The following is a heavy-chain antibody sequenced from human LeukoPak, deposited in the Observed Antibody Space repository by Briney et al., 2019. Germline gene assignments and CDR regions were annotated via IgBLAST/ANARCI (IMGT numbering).Heavy chain of an antibody. CDR2: ISGSGSNT. Sequence: KPGGSLRLSCAASGFSFSDYYMSWIRQAPGKGLEWVSYISGSGSNTKYADSVKGRFTISRDNAENSLFLQMNSLRAEDTAVYYCARDSSGPWFDPWGQGTLVTVSS. CDR3: ARDSSGPWFDP. J-gene: IGHJ5*02. D-gene: IGHD6-6*01. V-gene: IGHV3-11*06. CDR1: GFSFSDYY.